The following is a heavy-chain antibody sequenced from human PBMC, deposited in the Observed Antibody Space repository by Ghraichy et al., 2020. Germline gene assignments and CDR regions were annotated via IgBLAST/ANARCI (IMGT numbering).Heavy chain of an antibody. J-gene: IGHJ4*02. V-gene: IGHV3-23*01. Sequence: GESLRLPCAASGFTFSSYAMSWVRQAPGKGLEWVSAISGSGGSTYYADSVKGRFTISRDNSKNTLYLQMNSLRAEDTAVYYCAKDGSGGLPLYYFDYWGQGTLVTVSS. CDR3: AKDGSGGLPLYYFDY. CDR1: GFTFSSYA. D-gene: IGHD1-26*01. CDR2: ISGSGGST.